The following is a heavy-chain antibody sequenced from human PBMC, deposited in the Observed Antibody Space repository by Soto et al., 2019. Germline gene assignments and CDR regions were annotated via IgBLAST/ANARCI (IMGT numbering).Heavy chain of an antibody. Sequence: WEPLSLTCTVSGDSISMYYWICIRQSPGRGLEWIGYMYNTGCTVYNPSFKSRVTISVDTSKNQFSLKLNSVTAADTAVYYCARDLWGYCGTDCYPLDVWGQGTTVTVS. CDR1: GDSISMYY. CDR3: ARDLWGYCGTDCYPLDV. CDR2: MYNTGCT. D-gene: IGHD2-21*02. J-gene: IGHJ6*02. V-gene: IGHV4-59*01.